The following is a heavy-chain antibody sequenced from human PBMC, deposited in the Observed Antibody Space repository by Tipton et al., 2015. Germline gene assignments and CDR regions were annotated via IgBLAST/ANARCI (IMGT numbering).Heavy chain of an antibody. CDR2: IYYSGST. V-gene: IGHV4-59*11. CDR1: GGSIGSHF. Sequence: TLSLTCTVSGGSIGSHFWSWIRQPPGKELEWIGYIYYSGSTHYNPSLKRRVTISLDTSKNQFSLTLNSVTAADTAVYYCARDLEHGMDVWGQGATVTVSS. CDR3: ARDLEHGMDV. J-gene: IGHJ6*02. D-gene: IGHD5-24*01.